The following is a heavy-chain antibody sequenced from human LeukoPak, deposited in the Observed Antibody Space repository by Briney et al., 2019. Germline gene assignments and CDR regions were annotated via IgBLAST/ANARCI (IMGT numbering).Heavy chain of an antibody. CDR2: INPSGGST. Sequence: ASVKVSCKASGYTFTSYYMHWVRQAPGQGLEWMGIINPSGGSTSYAQKFQGRVTTTRDTFTSTVYMELSSLRSEDTAVYYCARSREIAAKYYYYYMDVWGKGTTVTVSS. D-gene: IGHD2-15*01. CDR1: GYTFTSYY. CDR3: ARSREIAAKYYYYYMDV. J-gene: IGHJ6*03. V-gene: IGHV1-46*01.